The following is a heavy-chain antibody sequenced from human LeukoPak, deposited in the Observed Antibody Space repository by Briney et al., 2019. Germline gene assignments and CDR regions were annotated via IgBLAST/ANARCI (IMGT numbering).Heavy chain of an antibody. V-gene: IGHV3-11*04. D-gene: IGHD3-3*01. J-gene: IGHJ4*02. Sequence: GGSLRLSCAASGFTFSDYYMSWIRQAPGKGLEWVSYISSSGSTIYYADSVKGRFTIPRDNAKNSLYLQMNSLRAEDTAVYYCARDGAPYYDFWSGPNPLDYWGQGTLVTVSS. CDR3: ARDGAPYYDFWSGPNPLDY. CDR2: ISSSGSTI. CDR1: GFTFSDYY.